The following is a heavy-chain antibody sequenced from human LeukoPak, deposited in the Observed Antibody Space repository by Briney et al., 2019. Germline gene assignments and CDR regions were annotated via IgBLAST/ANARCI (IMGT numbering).Heavy chain of an antibody. Sequence: KPSETLSLTCTVSGGSISSYYWSWIRQPPGKGLEWIGYIYYSGSTNYNPSLKSRVTISVDTSENQFSLKLSSVTAADTAVYYCARAGGLVVAGTFDPWGQGTLVTVSS. J-gene: IGHJ5*02. CDR1: GGSISSYY. CDR2: IYYSGST. D-gene: IGHD6-19*01. CDR3: ARAGGLVVAGTFDP. V-gene: IGHV4-59*01.